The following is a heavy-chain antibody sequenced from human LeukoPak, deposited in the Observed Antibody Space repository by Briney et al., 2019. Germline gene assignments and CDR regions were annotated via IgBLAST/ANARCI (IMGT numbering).Heavy chain of an antibody. J-gene: IGHJ4*02. CDR3: ARGDRLLFY. CDR2: IYHSGSA. D-gene: IGHD3-10*01. V-gene: IGHV4-30-2*01. CDR1: GASVSEYGYY. Sequence: PSETRSLTCTVSGASVSEYGYYWSWIRQPSGRGLEWIGYIYHSGSAYYNPSLMSRATISADRSKNQYFLNVTSVTAADTAMYYCARGDRLLFYWGPGTQVTVSS.